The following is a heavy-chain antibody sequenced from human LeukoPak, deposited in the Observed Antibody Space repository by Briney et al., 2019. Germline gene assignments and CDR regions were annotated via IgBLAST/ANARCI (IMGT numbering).Heavy chain of an antibody. CDR2: IYYSGST. Sequence: GSLRLSCAASGFTFSDYYMSWIRQAPGKGLEWIGYIYYSGSTNYNPSLKSRVTISVDTSKNQFSLKLGSVTAADTAVYYCARDHGQHLFDYWGQGTLVTVSS. V-gene: IGHV4-59*01. CDR3: ARDHGQHLFDY. J-gene: IGHJ4*02. CDR1: GFTFSDYY. D-gene: IGHD6-13*01.